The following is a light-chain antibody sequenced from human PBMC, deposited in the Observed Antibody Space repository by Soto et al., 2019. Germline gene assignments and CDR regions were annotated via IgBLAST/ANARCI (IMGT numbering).Light chain of an antibody. V-gene: IGKV1-27*01. CDR3: QKYNSAPLT. CDR1: QGIAPY. J-gene: IGKJ4*01. CDR2: ATS. Sequence: DVQMTQSPSSLSAFVGGRVTITCRASQGIAPYLAWFQQKPGKVPKLLIYATSTLQSWVPSRFSGSGSGTDFTLTINCLQPEDVGTYYCQKYNSAPLTFGGGTKVEIK.